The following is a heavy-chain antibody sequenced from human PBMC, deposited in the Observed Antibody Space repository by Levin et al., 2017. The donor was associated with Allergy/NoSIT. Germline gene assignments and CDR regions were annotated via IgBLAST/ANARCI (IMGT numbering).Heavy chain of an antibody. J-gene: IGHJ4*02. CDR2: VNCNSGDT. Sequence: GESLKISCEAAGYTFTDHYMHWVRQAHGQGLEWMGWVNCNSGDTHYAQKFQDRVTMTRDTSITTAYIEVSSLRFDDTALYFCARNDYGDYVQNFDYWGQGTLVTVSS. V-gene: IGHV1-2*02. CDR3: ARNDYGDYVQNFDY. D-gene: IGHD4-17*01. CDR1: GYTFTDHY.